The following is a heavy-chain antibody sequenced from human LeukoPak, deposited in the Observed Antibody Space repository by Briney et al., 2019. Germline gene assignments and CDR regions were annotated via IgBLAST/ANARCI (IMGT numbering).Heavy chain of an antibody. CDR1: GGSISSYY. D-gene: IGHD5-24*01. CDR2: IYYSGTT. J-gene: IGHJ3*02. CDR3: AREMATGSGAFDI. V-gene: IGHV4-59*01. Sequence: SETLSLTYTVSGGSISSYYWSWIRQPPGKGLEWIGYIYYSGTTKYNPSLKSRVTISVDTSKNQFSLKLASVTAADTAVYYCAREMATGSGAFDIWGQGTMLTVSS.